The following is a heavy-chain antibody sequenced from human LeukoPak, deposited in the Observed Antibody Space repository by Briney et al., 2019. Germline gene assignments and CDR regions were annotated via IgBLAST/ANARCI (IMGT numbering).Heavy chain of an antibody. Sequence: GASVKVSCKASGYSFTGYYMHWVRQAPGQGLEWMGWINPNTGGTNYAQKFQGRVTMTRDTSITTAYMELTWLGSDDTAVYYCARDRGRGYKYDSGDFDFWGQGTLVTVSS. CDR3: ARDRGRGYKYDSGDFDF. V-gene: IGHV1-2*02. CDR2: INPNTGGT. CDR1: GYSFTGYY. J-gene: IGHJ4*02. D-gene: IGHD3-22*01.